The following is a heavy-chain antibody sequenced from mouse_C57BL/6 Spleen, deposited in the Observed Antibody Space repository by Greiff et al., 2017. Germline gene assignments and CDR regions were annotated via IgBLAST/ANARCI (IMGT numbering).Heavy chain of an antibody. Sequence: EVHLVESGPGLVKPSQSLSLTCSVTGYSITRGYYWNWIRQFPGNKLEWMGYISYDGSNNYNPSLKNRISITRDTSKNQFFLKLNSVTTEDTATYYCARDLFAYWGQGTLVTVSA. CDR1: GYSITRGYY. CDR3: ARDLFAY. CDR2: ISYDGSN. V-gene: IGHV3-6*01. J-gene: IGHJ3*01.